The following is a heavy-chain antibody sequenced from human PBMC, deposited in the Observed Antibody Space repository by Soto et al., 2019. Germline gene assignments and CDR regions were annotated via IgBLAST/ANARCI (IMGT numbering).Heavy chain of an antibody. CDR1: GDSIARSTYY. CDR2: IYYSGNT. J-gene: IGHJ6*04. V-gene: IGHV4-39*02. CDR3: ATSCYGSGLCCGMDV. D-gene: IGHD3-10*01. Sequence: QLQLQESGPGLVKPSETLSLTCTVSGDSIARSTYYWGWIRQPPGKGLEWIGSIYYSGNTYYNPSLKSRVTISVDTSKNHFSLKLSSVTAADTAVYYCATSCYGSGLCCGMDVWGEGTTVTVSS.